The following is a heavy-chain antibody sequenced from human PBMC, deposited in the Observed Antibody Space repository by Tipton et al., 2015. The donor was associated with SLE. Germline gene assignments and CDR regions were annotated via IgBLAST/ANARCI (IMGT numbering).Heavy chain of an antibody. V-gene: IGHV4-59*12. Sequence: LRLSCSVSGVSISSSFWTWIRQPPGKGLEWIGYVDDSGRTSYNASLNGRVTMSADTSRSQFSLKLASLTSADTAVYYCARGSGWHLYWGQGILVTVSA. J-gene: IGHJ4*02. CDR1: GVSISSSF. CDR2: VDDSGRT. D-gene: IGHD1-26*01. CDR3: ARGSGWHLY.